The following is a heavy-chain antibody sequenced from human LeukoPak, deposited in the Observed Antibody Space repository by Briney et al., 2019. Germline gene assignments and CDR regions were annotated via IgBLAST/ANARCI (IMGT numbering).Heavy chain of an antibody. CDR1: GFTFSSYG. J-gene: IGHJ3*02. D-gene: IGHD3-3*01. CDR3: AKDRRRITIFGVVGLARLLKPNAFDI. V-gene: IGHV3-30*02. CDR2: IRYDGSNK. Sequence: GGSLRLSCAASGFTFSSYGMHWVRQAPGKGLEWVAFIRYDGSNKYYADSVKGRFTISRDNSKNTLYLQMNSLRAEDTAVYYCAKDRRRITIFGVVGLARLLKPNAFDIWGQGTMVTVSS.